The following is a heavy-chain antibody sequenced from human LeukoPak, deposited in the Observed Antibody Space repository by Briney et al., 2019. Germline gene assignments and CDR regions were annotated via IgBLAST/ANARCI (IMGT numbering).Heavy chain of an antibody. V-gene: IGHV1-69*13. D-gene: IGHD6-19*01. CDR1: VCTFSSYA. CDR2: VIPIFGTA. J-gene: IGHJ4*02. Sequence: SVNVSFKPSVCTFSSYAFSWVRQAPGQGLEWMGGVIPIFGTANYAQKFQGRVTINADGSTSTTYMELSRLRSEDTALYYCAREQTRGWPYWGQGTLVTVSA. CDR3: AREQTRGWPY.